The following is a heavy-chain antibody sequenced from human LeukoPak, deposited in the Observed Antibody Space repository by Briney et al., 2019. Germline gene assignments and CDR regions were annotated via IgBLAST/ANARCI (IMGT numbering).Heavy chain of an antibody. V-gene: IGHV3-33*08. D-gene: IGHD3-22*01. CDR2: IWYDGSNK. J-gene: IGHJ4*02. Sequence: GGSLRLSCAASGFTFSSYAMHWVRQAPGKGLEWVAVIWYDGSNKYYADSVKGRFTISRDNSKNTLYLQMNSLRAEDTAVYYCARVGNYYDSRLPKYWGQGTLVTVSS. CDR3: ARVGNYYDSRLPKY. CDR1: GFTFSSYA.